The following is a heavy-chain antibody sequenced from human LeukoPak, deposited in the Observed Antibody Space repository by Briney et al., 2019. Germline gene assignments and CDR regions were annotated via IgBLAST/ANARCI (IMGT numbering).Heavy chain of an antibody. CDR3: ARVTPGNDFWSGWTNYYYYMDV. D-gene: IGHD3-3*01. V-gene: IGHV7-4-1*02. Sequence: ASVKVSCKASGYTFTSYAMNWVRQAPGQGLEWMGWINTNTGNPTYAQGFTGRFVFSLDTSVSTAYLQISSLKAEDTAVYYCARVTPGNDFWSGWTNYYYYMDVWGKGTTVTVSS. CDR1: GYTFTSYA. J-gene: IGHJ6*03. CDR2: INTNTGNP.